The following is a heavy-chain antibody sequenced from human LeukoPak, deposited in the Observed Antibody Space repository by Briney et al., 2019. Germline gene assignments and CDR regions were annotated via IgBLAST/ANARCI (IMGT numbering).Heavy chain of an antibody. CDR3: AKDRTVGASYWCFDL. CDR1: GFIFSNYA. J-gene: IGHJ2*01. D-gene: IGHD1-26*01. Sequence: AGGSLRLSCAASGFIFSNYAMSWVRQAPGKGLEWVSAISGGGGGTYNADSVKGRFTISRDNSKNTLYLQMNSLRAEDTAIYYCAKDRTVGASYWCFDLWGRGTLVTVSS. CDR2: ISGGGGGT. V-gene: IGHV3-23*01.